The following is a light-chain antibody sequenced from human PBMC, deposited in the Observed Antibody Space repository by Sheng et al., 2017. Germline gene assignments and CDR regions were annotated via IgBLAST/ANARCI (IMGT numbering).Light chain of an antibody. CDR1: SSDVGAYNY. V-gene: IGLV2-23*01. CDR3: CSYAGSSTWV. Sequence: QSALTQPASVSGSPGQSITISCTGTSSDVGAYNYVSWYQQFPGEAPKLIIYEGSKRPSGVSNRFSGSKSGNTASLTISGLQAEDEADYYCCSYAGSSTWVFGGGTKLTVL. CDR2: EGS. J-gene: IGLJ3*02.